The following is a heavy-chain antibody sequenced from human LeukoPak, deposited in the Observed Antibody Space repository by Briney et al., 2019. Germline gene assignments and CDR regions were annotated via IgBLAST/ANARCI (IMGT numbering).Heavy chain of an antibody. CDR1: GGSISSGGYS. J-gene: IGHJ2*01. V-gene: IGHV4-30-2*01. D-gene: IGHD6-13*01. CDR2: ISHSGST. Sequence: PSETLSLTCAVSGGSISSGGYSWSWIRQPPGKGLEWIGYISHSGSTYYNPSLKSRVTISVDRTKNQFSLKLTSVIAADTAVYYCARYSSTWPYWYFDLWGRGALVTVSS. CDR3: ARYSSTWPYWYFDL.